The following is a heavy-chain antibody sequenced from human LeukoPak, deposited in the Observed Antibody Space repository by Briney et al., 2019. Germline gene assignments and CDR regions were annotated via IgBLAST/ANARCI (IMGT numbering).Heavy chain of an antibody. Sequence: GGSLRLSCAASGFTFSNAWMSWVRQAPGKGLEWVGRIKSKTDGGTTDYAAPVKGRFTISRDDSKNTLYLQMNSLKTEDTAVYYCARGTNNFWSGYCMDVWGQGTTVTVSS. J-gene: IGHJ6*03. CDR1: GFTFSNAW. D-gene: IGHD3-3*01. V-gene: IGHV3-15*01. CDR3: ARGTNNFWSGYCMDV. CDR2: IKSKTDGGTT.